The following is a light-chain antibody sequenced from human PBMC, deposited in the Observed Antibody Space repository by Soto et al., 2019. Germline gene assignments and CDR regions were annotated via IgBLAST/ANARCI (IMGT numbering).Light chain of an antibody. CDR3: QQYAASPRT. V-gene: IGKV3-20*01. J-gene: IGKJ1*01. Sequence: EVVLTQSPGTLSLSPRERATLSCRASQSVSNNYLAWYQHKPGQAPGLLIYGASNRAPGIPDRFSGSGSGPDFTLTISRLEPEDFAVYYCQQYAASPRTFGQGTLVEVK. CDR1: QSVSNNY. CDR2: GAS.